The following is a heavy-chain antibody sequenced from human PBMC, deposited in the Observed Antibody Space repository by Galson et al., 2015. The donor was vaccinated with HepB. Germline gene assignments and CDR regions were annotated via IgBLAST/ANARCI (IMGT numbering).Heavy chain of an antibody. Sequence: CAISGDSVSSNSAAWNWIRQSPSRGLEWLGRTYYRSKWYNDYAVSVKSRITINPDTSKNQFSLQLNSVTPEDTAVYYCARDRVAAAGFYYYYYGMDVWGQGTTVTVSS. CDR2: TYYRSKWYN. V-gene: IGHV6-1*01. CDR3: ARDRVAAAGFYYYYYGMDV. CDR1: GDSVSSNSAA. D-gene: IGHD6-13*01. J-gene: IGHJ6*02.